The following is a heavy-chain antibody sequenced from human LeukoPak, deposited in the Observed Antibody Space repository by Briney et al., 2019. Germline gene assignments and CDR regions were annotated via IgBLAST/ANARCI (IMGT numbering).Heavy chain of an antibody. CDR3: ARDIVVVVAANRWGLYYCGMDV. J-gene: IGHJ6*02. V-gene: IGHV1-2*02. D-gene: IGHD2-15*01. CDR1: GYTFTGYY. CDR2: INPNSGGT. Sequence: ASVKVSCKASGYTFTGYYMHWVRQAPGQGLEWMGWINPNSGGTNYAQKFQGRVTMTRDTSISTAYMELSRMRSDATAVYYCARDIVVVVAANRWGLYYCGMDVWGQGTTGTVSS.